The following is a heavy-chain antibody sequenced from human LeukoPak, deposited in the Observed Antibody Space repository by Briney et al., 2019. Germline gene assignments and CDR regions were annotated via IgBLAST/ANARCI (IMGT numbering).Heavy chain of an antibody. J-gene: IGHJ4*02. V-gene: IGHV1-8*03. Sequence: ASVKVSCKASGYTFSNNDISWVRQAIRQGLEWMGWMNRISGNTGFAQKFQGRVTITRITSISTAYMEMSSLRSDDTAVYYCVRGAKCSGADCDSTKEYVYYFDYWGQGTLVTVSS. CDR3: VRGAKCSGADCDSTKEYVYYFDY. CDR1: GYTFSNND. CDR2: MNRISGNT. D-gene: IGHD6-25*01.